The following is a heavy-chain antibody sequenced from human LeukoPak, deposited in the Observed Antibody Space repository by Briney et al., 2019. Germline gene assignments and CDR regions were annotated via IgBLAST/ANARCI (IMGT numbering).Heavy chain of an antibody. J-gene: IGHJ5*02. Sequence: SETLSLTCTVSRGSIRSSLYDWAWIRQTPGKALEWIGRIYTSGSTNYNPSLKSRVTMSVDTSKNQFSLKLSSVTAECTAVYYCDGEIVVVPAAIVVFEPSGQGSLVTVSS. CDR2: IYTSGST. D-gene: IGHD2-2*02. CDR3: DGEIVVVPAAIVVFEP. CDR1: RGSIRSSLYD. V-gene: IGHV4-39*07.